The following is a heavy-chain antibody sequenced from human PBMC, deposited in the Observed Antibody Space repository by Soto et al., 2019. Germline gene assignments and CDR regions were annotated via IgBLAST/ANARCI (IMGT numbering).Heavy chain of an antibody. J-gene: IGHJ4*02. CDR1: GFTFNNYA. CDR2: ISATGGST. CDR3: AKDRLAGNFDY. Sequence: GGSPRPSCAASGFTFNNYAVNWVRQAPGKGLEWVATISATGGSTYYADSVKGRFTISRDNSKNTLYLQMNGLRVEDTAVYYCAKDRLAGNFDYWGQGTQVTVSS. V-gene: IGHV3-23*01.